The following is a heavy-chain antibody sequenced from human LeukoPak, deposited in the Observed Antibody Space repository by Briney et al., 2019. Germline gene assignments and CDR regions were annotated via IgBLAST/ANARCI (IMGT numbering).Heavy chain of an antibody. CDR1: GFDFSNNG. D-gene: IGHD6-19*01. CDR3: AKDIAVSDSYFDY. V-gene: IGHV3-30*02. Sequence: QAGGSLRLSCGASGFDFSNNGMHWVRQAPGKGLEWVAFIRYDAANQYYADSVKGRFTISRDNSKNTLYLEMDSLRSEDTAIYHCAKDIAVSDSYFDYWVQGTLVTVTS. CDR2: IRYDAANQ. J-gene: IGHJ4*02.